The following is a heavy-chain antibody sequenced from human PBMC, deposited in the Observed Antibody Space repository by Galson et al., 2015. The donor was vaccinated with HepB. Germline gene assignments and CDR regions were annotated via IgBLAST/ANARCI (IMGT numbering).Heavy chain of an antibody. CDR1: GGTFSSYA. J-gene: IGHJ3*02. D-gene: IGHD6-13*01. CDR2: IIPILGIA. Sequence: SVKVSCKASGGTFSSYAISWVRQAPGQGLEWMGGIIPILGIANYAQKFQGRVTITADKSTSTAYMELSSLRSEDTAVYYCARVKRRGGQAAAGLSWYAAFDIWGQGTMVTVSS. V-gene: IGHV1-69*10. CDR3: ARVKRRGGQAAAGLSWYAAFDI.